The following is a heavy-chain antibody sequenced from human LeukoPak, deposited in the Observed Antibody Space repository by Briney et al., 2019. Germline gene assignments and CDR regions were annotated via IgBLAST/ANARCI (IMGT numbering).Heavy chain of an antibody. D-gene: IGHD6-6*01. Sequence: EASVKVSCKASGGSFSSYGITWVRQAPGQGLEWMGRISPLFVTATYAQKFQGRVTITRDESTRTAYMELSSRRSEDTAVFYCARSYSSSAPLDYWGQGTRVPVSS. V-gene: IGHV1-69*05. CDR3: ARSYSSSAPLDY. CDR2: ISPLFVTA. J-gene: IGHJ4*02. CDR1: GGSFSSYG.